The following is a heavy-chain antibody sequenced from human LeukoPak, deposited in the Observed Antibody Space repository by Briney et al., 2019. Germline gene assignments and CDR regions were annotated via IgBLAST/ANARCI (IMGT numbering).Heavy chain of an antibody. J-gene: IGHJ4*02. CDR1: GFTFSSYA. Sequence: GGSLRLSCAASGFTFSSYAMHWVRQAPGKGLEWVAVISYDGSNKYYADSVKGRFTISRDNSKNTLYLQMNSLRAEDTAVYYCARVGIEVPFDYWGQGTLVTVSS. CDR2: ISYDGSNK. D-gene: IGHD2-15*01. V-gene: IGHV3-30*04. CDR3: ARVGIEVPFDY.